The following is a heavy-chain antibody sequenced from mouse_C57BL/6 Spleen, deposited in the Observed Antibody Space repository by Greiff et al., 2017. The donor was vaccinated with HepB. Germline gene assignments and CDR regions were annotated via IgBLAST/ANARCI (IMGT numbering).Heavy chain of an antibody. CDR1: GYTFTDYY. Sequence: QVQLQQSGAELVRPGASVKLSCKASGYTFTDYYINWVKQRPGQGLEWIARIYPGSGNTYYNEKFKGKATLTAEKSSSTAYMQLSSLTSEDSAVYFCARVVDYYAMDYWGQGTSVTVSS. CDR3: ARVVDYYAMDY. V-gene: IGHV1-76*01. J-gene: IGHJ4*01. CDR2: IYPGSGNT.